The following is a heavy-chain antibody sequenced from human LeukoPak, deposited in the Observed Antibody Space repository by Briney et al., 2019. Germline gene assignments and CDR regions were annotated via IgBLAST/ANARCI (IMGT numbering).Heavy chain of an antibody. CDR1: GGSISSSNW. D-gene: IGHD6-13*01. Sequence: SETLSLTCAVSGGSISSSNWWSWVRQPPGKGLEWIGEIYHSGSTNYNPSLKSRVTISVDKSKNQFSLKLSSVTAADTAGYYWARTPKAPIGAAGTYHHHRIEVLGQGNTVTVSS. CDR3: ARTPKAPIGAAGTYHHHRIEV. V-gene: IGHV4-4*02. CDR2: IYHSGST. J-gene: IGHJ6*01.